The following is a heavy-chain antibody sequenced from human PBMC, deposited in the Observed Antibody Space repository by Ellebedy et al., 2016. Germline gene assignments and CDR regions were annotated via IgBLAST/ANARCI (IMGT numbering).Heavy chain of an antibody. Sequence: GESLKISXAASGITFSRYGMHWVRQAPGKGLEWVAVIWYDGSNKYYADSVRGRFTISRDNSKNTLYLQMNSLRAEDTAVYYCARDYYGSERTPYWGQGTLVTVSS. D-gene: IGHD3-10*01. CDR2: IWYDGSNK. CDR3: ARDYYGSERTPY. J-gene: IGHJ4*02. CDR1: GITFSRYG. V-gene: IGHV3-33*01.